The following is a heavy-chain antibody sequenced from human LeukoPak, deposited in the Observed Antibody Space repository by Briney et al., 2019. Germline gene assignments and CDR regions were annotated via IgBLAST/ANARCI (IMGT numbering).Heavy chain of an antibody. CDR2: IYPGDSDT. CDR3: ARQNDFRLDY. J-gene: IGHJ4*02. V-gene: IGHV5-51*01. Sequence: PGESLKISCKGSGCSFTSYWIGWVRQMPGKGLEGMGIIYPGDSDTRYSPSLQGEVTISVDTSIGTAYLQWRSLKASDTAIYYCARQNDFRLDYWGQGTLVTVSS. D-gene: IGHD3-3*01. CDR1: GCSFTSYW.